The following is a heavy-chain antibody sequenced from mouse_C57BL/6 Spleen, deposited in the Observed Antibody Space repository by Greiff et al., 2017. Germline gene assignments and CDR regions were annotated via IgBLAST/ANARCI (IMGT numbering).Heavy chain of an antibody. CDR3: TTDGYEEHFDY. CDR2: IDPENGDT. V-gene: IGHV14-4*01. CDR1: GFNIKDDY. Sequence: VQLQQSGAELVRPGASVKLSCTASGFNIKDDYMHWVKQRPEQGLEWIGWIDPENGDTEYASKFQGKATITADTSSNTAYLQLSSLTSEDTAVYYCTTDGYEEHFDYWGQGTTLTVSS. D-gene: IGHD2-2*01. J-gene: IGHJ2*01.